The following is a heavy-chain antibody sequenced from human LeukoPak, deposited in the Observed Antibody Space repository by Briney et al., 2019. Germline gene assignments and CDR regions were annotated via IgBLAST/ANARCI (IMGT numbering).Heavy chain of an antibody. CDR1: GGSISSGGYY. Sequence: PSETLSLTCTVSGGSISSGGYYWSWIRQHPGKGLEWTGYIYYSGSTYYNPSLKSRVTISVDTSKNQFSLKLSSVTAADTAVYYCARGDCGGDCPPGYFDYWGQGTLVTVSS. D-gene: IGHD2-21*02. V-gene: IGHV4-31*03. J-gene: IGHJ4*02. CDR2: IYYSGST. CDR3: ARGDCGGDCPPGYFDY.